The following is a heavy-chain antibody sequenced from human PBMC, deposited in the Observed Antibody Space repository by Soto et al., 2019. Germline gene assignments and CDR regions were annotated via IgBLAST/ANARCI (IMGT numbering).Heavy chain of an antibody. CDR1: GGSISSYY. CDR3: VCHAPYCSSTSHCAYGMDV. D-gene: IGHD2-2*01. Sequence: TSETLSLTCTVSGGSISSYYWSWIRQPPGKGLERIGYIYYSGSTHYNPSLKSRVTISVDTSKNQFSLKLSSVTAADTAVFYCVCHAPYCSSTSHCAYGMDVWGQGTTVTVSS. CDR2: IYYSGST. V-gene: IGHV4-59*08. J-gene: IGHJ6*02.